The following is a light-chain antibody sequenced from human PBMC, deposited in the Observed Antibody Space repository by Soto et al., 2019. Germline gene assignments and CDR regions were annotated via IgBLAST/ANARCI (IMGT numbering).Light chain of an antibody. J-gene: IGLJ2*01. V-gene: IGLV2-14*03. Sequence: QSVLTQPASVSGSPGQSITISCTGTSSDVGGYDYVSWYQHHPGKAPKLMIYDVNNRPSGVSNRFSGSKSGNTASLTISGLQAEDEADYYCSSCTSSNTYVLFGGGTKLTVL. CDR1: SSDVGGYDY. CDR3: SSCTSSNTYVL. CDR2: DVN.